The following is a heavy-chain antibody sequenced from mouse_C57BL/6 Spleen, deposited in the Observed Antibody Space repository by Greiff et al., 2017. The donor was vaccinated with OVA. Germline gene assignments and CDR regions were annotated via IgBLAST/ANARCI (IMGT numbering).Heavy chain of an antibody. CDR3: ARKEGYDECFDY. D-gene: IGHD2-2*01. V-gene: IGHV1-18*01. CDR2: INPNNGGT. J-gene: IGHJ2*01. Sequence: EVKLQESGPELVKPGASVKIPCKASGYTFTDYYMDWVKQSHGKSLEWIGDINPNNGGTIYNQKFKSKATLTVDKYSSTAYMELRSLTAEDTAVYYCARKEGYDECFDYWGKGTTLTVSS. CDR1: GYTFTDYY.